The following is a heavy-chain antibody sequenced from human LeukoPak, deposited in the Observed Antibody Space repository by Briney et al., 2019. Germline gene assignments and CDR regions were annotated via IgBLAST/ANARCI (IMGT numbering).Heavy chain of an antibody. CDR2: ISYDGSNK. CDR3: ARDGQTIVIDAFDI. CDR1: GFTFSSYA. D-gene: IGHD3-22*01. J-gene: IGHJ3*02. V-gene: IGHV3-30-3*01. Sequence: PGRSLRLSCAASGFTFSSYAMHWVRQAPGKGLEWVAVISYDGSNKYYADSVKGRFTISRDSSKNTLYLQMNSLRAEDTAVYYRARDGQTIVIDAFDIWGQGTMVTVSS.